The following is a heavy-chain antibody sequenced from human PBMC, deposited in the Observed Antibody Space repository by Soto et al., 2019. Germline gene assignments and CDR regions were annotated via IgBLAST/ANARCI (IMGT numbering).Heavy chain of an antibody. Sequence: GGSLRLSCAASGFTFSTYAMSWVRQAPGKGLEWVSTISASGGSTYYAASVKGRFTISRDNSKNTLFLQMNSLRAEDTAVYYCARGNSPDYWGQGTLVTVSS. CDR2: ISASGGST. D-gene: IGHD6-13*01. CDR1: GFTFSTYA. J-gene: IGHJ4*02. CDR3: ARGNSPDY. V-gene: IGHV3-23*01.